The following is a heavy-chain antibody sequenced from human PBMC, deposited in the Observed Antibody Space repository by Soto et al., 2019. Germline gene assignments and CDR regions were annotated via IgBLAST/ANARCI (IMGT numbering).Heavy chain of an antibody. J-gene: IGHJ5*02. CDR2: IYYSGST. D-gene: IGHD1-26*01. CDR1: GFSLSTSGMR. V-gene: IGHV4-61*08. Sequence: SGPTLVNPTQTLTLTCTFSGFSLSTSGMRVSWIRQPPGKALEWIGYIYYSGSTNYNPSLKSRVTISVDTSKNQFFLKLSSVTAADTAVYYCAREQWELLRRGIDSGNWFDPWGQGTLVTVSS. CDR3: AREQWELLRRGIDSGNWFDP.